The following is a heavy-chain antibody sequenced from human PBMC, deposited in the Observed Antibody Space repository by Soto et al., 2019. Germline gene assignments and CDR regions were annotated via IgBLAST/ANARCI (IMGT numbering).Heavy chain of an antibody. J-gene: IGHJ6*02. Sequence: GGSLRLSCAASGFTFSGSAMHWVRQASGKGLEWVGRIRSKANSYATAYAASVKGRFTISRDDSKNTAYLQMNSLKTEDTAVYYCTRVQQLVYYGMDVRGQGTTVTVSS. D-gene: IGHD6-13*01. CDR1: GFTFSGSA. CDR2: IRSKANSYAT. V-gene: IGHV3-73*01. CDR3: TRVQQLVYYGMDV.